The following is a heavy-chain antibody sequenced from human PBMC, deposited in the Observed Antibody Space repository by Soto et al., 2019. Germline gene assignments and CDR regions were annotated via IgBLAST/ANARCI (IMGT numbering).Heavy chain of an antibody. CDR1: GSPISIYF. J-gene: IGHJ6*02. CDR2: IYYSGST. Sequence: SDPLSPTSLFSGSPISIYFWSWIRQPPGKGLEWIGYIYYSGSTNYNPSLKSRVTISVDTSKNQFSLKLSSVTAADTAVYYCARQGYYYYGMDVWGQGTTVT. CDR3: ARQGYYYYGMDV. V-gene: IGHV4-59*07.